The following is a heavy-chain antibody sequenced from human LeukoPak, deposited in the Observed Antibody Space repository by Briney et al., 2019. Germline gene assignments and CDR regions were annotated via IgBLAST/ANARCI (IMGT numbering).Heavy chain of an antibody. CDR3: ARHAEISMEENWFDP. CDR2: IYYSGST. D-gene: IGHD2/OR15-2a*01. V-gene: IGHV4-39*01. Sequence: SETLSLTCTVSGGSISSSSYYWGWIRQPPGKGLEWIGSIYYSGSTYSNPSLKSRVTISVDTSKNQFSLKLSPVTAADTAVYYCARHAEISMEENWFDPWGQGTLVTVSS. CDR1: GGSISSSSYY. J-gene: IGHJ5*02.